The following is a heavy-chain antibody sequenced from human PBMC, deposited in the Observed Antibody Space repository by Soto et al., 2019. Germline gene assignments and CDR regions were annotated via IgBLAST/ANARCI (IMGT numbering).Heavy chain of an antibody. CDR1: GYSFTTYG. Sequence: SGAEVKKPGASVRVSCKASGYSFTTYGVTWVRQAPGQGLEWMGWISTYNGDTRVAQQHQGRVTLTTDTSTNAAHMELRSLRSDDTAIYYCARTEGRSTRGDYWGQGTLVTVSS. D-gene: IGHD2-8*01. CDR2: ISTYNGDT. V-gene: IGHV1-18*01. J-gene: IGHJ4*02. CDR3: ARTEGRSTRGDY.